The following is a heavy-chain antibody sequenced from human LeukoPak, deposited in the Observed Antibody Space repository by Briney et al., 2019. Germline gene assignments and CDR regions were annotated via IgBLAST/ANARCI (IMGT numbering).Heavy chain of an antibody. D-gene: IGHD6-13*01. CDR3: ARDPLRQEQLTRYPPAGAFDI. V-gene: IGHV1-46*01. Sequence: ASVKVSCKASGYTFTSYYMHWVRQAPGQGLEWMGLINPSGSSTSYAQKFQGRLSLTRDMSTSTDYMELSSLRSEDTAVYYCARDPLRQEQLTRYPPAGAFDIWGQGTMVTVSS. J-gene: IGHJ3*02. CDR1: GYTFTSYY. CDR2: INPSGSST.